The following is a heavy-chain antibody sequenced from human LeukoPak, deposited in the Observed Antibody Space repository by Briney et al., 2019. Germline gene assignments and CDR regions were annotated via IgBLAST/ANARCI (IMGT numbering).Heavy chain of an antibody. CDR2: MYNSGRT. V-gene: IGHV4-59*08. J-gene: IGHJ6*02. D-gene: IGHD5-18*01. CDR1: GASIRSHF. Sequence: SETLSLTCIVSGASIRSHFWSWIRRPPGKALEWIGYMYNSGRTNYNPSLKSRVTISVATSKNQFSLKLSSVTAADTAVYYCAGQAKDLKRTAMVIGDDYYGIDVWGQGTTVTVSS. CDR3: AGQAKDLKRTAMVIGDDYYGIDV.